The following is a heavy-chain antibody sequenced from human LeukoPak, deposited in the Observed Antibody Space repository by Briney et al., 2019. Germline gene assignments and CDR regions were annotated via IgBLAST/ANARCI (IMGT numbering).Heavy chain of an antibody. Sequence: GESLKISCKASGYKFISYWIGWVRQMPGKGLEWMGIIYPGDSETRYSPSFQGQVTISSDKSITTAYLQWSSLSASDTAMYYCATGYTFGFLPYFDYWGQGTLVTVSS. V-gene: IGHV5-51*01. CDR2: IYPGDSET. J-gene: IGHJ4*02. D-gene: IGHD5-18*01. CDR1: GYKFISYW. CDR3: ATGYTFGFLPYFDY.